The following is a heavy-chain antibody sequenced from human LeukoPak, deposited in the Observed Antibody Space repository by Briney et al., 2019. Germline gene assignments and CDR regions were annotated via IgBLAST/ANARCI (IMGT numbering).Heavy chain of an antibody. CDR1: GYSISSGYY. J-gene: IGHJ4*02. D-gene: IGHD1-26*01. CDR3: ARGAWEVDY. Sequence: SETLSLTCTVSGYSISSGYYWGWIRQPPGKGLEWIGSIYHSGSTYYNPSLKSRVTISVDTSKNQFSLKLSSVTAADTAVYYCARGAWEVDYWGQGILVTVSS. V-gene: IGHV4-38-2*02. CDR2: IYHSGST.